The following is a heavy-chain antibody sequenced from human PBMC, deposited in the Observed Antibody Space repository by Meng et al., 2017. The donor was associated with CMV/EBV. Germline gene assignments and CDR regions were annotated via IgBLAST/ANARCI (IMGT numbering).Heavy chain of an antibody. CDR3: ARKGYYYYGMDV. V-gene: IGHV4-61*01. J-gene: IGHJ6*02. Sequence: TVSGGSVSSGSYYWSWIRQPPGKGLEWIGYIYYSGSTNYNPSLKSRVTISVDTSKNQFSLKLSSVTAADTAVYYCARKGYYYYGMDVWGQGTLVTVSS. CDR1: GGSVSSGSYY. CDR2: IYYSGST.